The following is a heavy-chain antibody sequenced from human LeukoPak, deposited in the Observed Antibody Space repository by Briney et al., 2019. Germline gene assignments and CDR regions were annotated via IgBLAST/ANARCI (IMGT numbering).Heavy chain of an antibody. Sequence: EASVKVSCKASGYTFTGYYMHWVRQAPGQGLEWMGWINPNSGGTNYAQKFQGRVTMTRDTSISTAYMELSRLSSDDTAVYYCARGVTGIYYYYYMDTWGKGTTVTVSS. V-gene: IGHV1-2*02. CDR1: GYTFTGYY. CDR3: ARGVTGIYYYYYMDT. D-gene: IGHD3-10*01. CDR2: INPNSGGT. J-gene: IGHJ6*03.